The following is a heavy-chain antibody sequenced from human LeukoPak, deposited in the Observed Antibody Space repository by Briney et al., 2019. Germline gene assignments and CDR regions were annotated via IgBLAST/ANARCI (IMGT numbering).Heavy chain of an antibody. Sequence: ASVKVSCKASGYTFTGYYMLWVRQAPGQGLEWMGWINPNSGGTNYAQKFQGRVTMTKNTSISTAYMELTRLRSDDTAVYYCARNGRYATYYFDYWGQGTLVTVSS. J-gene: IGHJ4*02. CDR1: GYTFTGYY. CDR2: INPNSGGT. D-gene: IGHD1-26*01. CDR3: ARNGRYATYYFDY. V-gene: IGHV1-2*02.